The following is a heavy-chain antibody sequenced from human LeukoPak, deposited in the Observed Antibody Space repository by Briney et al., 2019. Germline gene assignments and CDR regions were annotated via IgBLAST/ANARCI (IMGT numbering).Heavy chain of an antibody. Sequence: SETLSLTCTVPGGSISSSSYYWGWIRQPPGKGLEWIGSIYYSGSTYYNPSLKSRVTISVDTSKNQFSLKLSSVTAADTAVYYCARRYQLLTYYYYGMDVWGQGTTVTVSS. CDR3: ARRYQLLTYYYYGMDV. CDR1: GGSISSSSYY. CDR2: IYYSGST. J-gene: IGHJ6*02. D-gene: IGHD2-2*01. V-gene: IGHV4-39*01.